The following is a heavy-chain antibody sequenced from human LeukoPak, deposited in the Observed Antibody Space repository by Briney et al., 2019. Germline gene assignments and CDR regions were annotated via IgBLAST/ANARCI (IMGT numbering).Heavy chain of an antibody. CDR3: ARSLSSAWYAYDY. CDR1: VGSISSDY. J-gene: IGHJ4*02. D-gene: IGHD6-19*01. V-gene: IGHV4-59*01. Sequence: SETLSLTCTVSVGSISSDYWSWIRQPPGKGLEWIGYIYHSGSTNYNPSLKSRVTVSVDTSKNQFSLKLNSVTAADTAVYYCARSLSSAWYAYDYWGQGTLVTVSS. CDR2: IYHSGST.